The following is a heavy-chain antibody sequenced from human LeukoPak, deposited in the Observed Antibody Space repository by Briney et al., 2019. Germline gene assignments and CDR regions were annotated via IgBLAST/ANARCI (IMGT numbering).Heavy chain of an antibody. V-gene: IGHV3-23*01. CDR1: GFTFSSYG. CDR3: AKGRESAMVRGAKLADY. CDR2: ISGSGGST. D-gene: IGHD3-10*01. J-gene: IGHJ4*02. Sequence: GGSLRLSCAASGFTFSSYGMSWVRQAPGKWLEWVSAISGSGGSTYYADSVKGRFTISRDNSKNTLYLQMNSLRAEDAAVYYCAKGRESAMVRGAKLADYWGQGTLVTVSS.